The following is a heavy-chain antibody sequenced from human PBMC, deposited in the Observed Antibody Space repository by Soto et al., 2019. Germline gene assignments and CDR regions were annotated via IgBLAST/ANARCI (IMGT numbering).Heavy chain of an antibody. V-gene: IGHV6-1*01. CDR2: TYYRSKWYN. J-gene: IGHJ6*02. D-gene: IGHD6-19*01. CDR1: GDSVSSNSAA. CDR3: ARDRGYSSSSTYSSGWYGPYYYYGMDV. Sequence: PSQTLSLTCAISGDSVSSNSAAWNWIRQSPSRGLEWLGRTYYRSKWYNDYAVSVKSRITINPDTSKNQFSLQLNSVTPEDTAVYYCARDRGYSSSSTYSSGWYGPYYYYGMDVWGQGTTVTVSS.